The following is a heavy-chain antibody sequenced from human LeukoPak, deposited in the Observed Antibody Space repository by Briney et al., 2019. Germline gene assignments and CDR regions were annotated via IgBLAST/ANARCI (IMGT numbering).Heavy chain of an antibody. CDR1: GFTFSDYY. CDR3: ARSWGSGSYIVDY. D-gene: IGHD3-10*01. J-gene: IGHJ4*02. V-gene: IGHV3-11*03. CDR2: ISSSSSYT. Sequence: KPGGSLRLSCAASGFTFSDYYMSWIRQAPGKGLEWVSYISSSSSYTNYADSVKGRFTISRDNAKNSLYLQMNSLRAEDTAVYYCARSWGSGSYIVDYWGQGTLVTVSS.